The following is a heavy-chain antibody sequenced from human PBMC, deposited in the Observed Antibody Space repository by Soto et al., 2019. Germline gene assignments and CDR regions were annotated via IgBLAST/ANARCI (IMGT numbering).Heavy chain of an antibody. D-gene: IGHD3-22*01. J-gene: IGHJ4*02. CDR1: GYTFTSYY. CDR2: INPSGGST. V-gene: IGHV1-46*01. Sequence: ASVKVSCKASGYTFTSYYIHWVRQAPGQGLEWMGIINPSGGSTTYAQKFQDRVTMTRDTSTSTVYMELSSLRSEDTAVYYCARTYDTSGTPIDYPDQGTLVTVS. CDR3: ARTYDTSGTPIDY.